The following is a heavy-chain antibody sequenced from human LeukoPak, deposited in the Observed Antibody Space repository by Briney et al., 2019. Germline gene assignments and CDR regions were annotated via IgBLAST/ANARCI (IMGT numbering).Heavy chain of an antibody. D-gene: IGHD3-9*01. Sequence: SETLSLTCTVSGGSISSSSYYWGWIRQPPGKGLEWIGSIYYSGSTYYNPSLKSRVTISVDTSKNQFSLKLSSVTAADTAVYYCARSSYDILTGYYIPALIYFDYWGQGTLVTVSS. CDR2: IYYSGST. V-gene: IGHV4-39*07. CDR1: GGSISSSSYY. J-gene: IGHJ4*02. CDR3: ARSSYDILTGYYIPALIYFDY.